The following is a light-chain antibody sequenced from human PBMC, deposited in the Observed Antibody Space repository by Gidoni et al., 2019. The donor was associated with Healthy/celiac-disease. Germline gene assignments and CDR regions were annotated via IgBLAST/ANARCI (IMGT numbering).Light chain of an antibody. V-gene: IGKV1-5*03. CDR1: QSISSW. CDR2: KAS. Sequence: DIQMTQSPSTLSASVGDRVTITCRASQSISSWLAWYQQKPGKAPKLLIYKASSLESGVPSRFSSSGSGTEFTLTISSLQPDDFATYYCQQYNSYPPWTFGQXTKVEIK. J-gene: IGKJ1*01. CDR3: QQYNSYPPWT.